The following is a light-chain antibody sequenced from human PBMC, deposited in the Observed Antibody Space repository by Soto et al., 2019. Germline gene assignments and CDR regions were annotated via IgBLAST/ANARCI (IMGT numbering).Light chain of an antibody. V-gene: IGLV1-44*01. CDR2: NNN. J-gene: IGLJ3*02. CDR3: AAWDDSLNGG. CDR1: SSNIGSNT. Sequence: QSVLTQPPSVSGTPGQRVSISCSGSSSNIGSNTVNWYQQLPGTAPKLLLYNNNQRPSGVPDRFSGSKSGTSASLAISGLQSEDEADYYCAAWDDSLNGGFGGGTKLTVL.